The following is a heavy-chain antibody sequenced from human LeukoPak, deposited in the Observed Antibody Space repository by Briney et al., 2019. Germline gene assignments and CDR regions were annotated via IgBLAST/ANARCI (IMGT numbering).Heavy chain of an antibody. V-gene: IGHV3-33*08. CDR1: GFTFSSYA. Sequence: GGSLRLSCAASGFTFSSYAMSWVRQAPGMGLEWVAVIWYDGDKKYYADSVKGRFTISRDNSKNTLYLQMSSLRVEDTSVYFCARDRRGGADCANWFDPWGQGTLVIVSS. D-gene: IGHD2-21*02. J-gene: IGHJ5*02. CDR3: ARDRRGGADCANWFDP. CDR2: IWYDGDKK.